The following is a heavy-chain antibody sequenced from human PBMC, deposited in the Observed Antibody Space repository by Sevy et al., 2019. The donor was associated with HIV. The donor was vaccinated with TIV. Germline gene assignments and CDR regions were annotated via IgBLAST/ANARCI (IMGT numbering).Heavy chain of an antibody. J-gene: IGHJ1*01. CDR3: VRAIAADGSF. Sequence: GGSLRLSCVASGFSLSTYWMSWVRQAPGKGLEWVANIKQDGSVKYYVDSVKGRFTISRDNARNFLYLQMNSLRAEDTALYYCVRAIAADGSFWGQGTLVTVSS. D-gene: IGHD6-13*01. CDR1: GFSLSTYW. CDR2: IKQDGSVK. V-gene: IGHV3-7*01.